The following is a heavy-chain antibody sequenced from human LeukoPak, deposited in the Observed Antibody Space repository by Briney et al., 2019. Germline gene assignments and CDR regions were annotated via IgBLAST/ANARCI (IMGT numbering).Heavy chain of an antibody. CDR3: ARGDCSGGSCYVGY. V-gene: IGHV4-59*01. J-gene: IGHJ4*02. CDR1: GGSISSYY. Sequence: SETLSLTCTVSGGSISSYYWSWIRQPPGKGLEWIGYIYYSGSTNYNPSLKSRVTISVDTSKNQFSLKLSSVTAADTAVYYCARGDCSGGSCYVGYWGQGTLVTVSS. D-gene: IGHD2-15*01. CDR2: IYYSGST.